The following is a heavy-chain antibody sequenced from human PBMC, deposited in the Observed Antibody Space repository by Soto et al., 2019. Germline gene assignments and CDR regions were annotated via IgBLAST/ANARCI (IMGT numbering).Heavy chain of an antibody. D-gene: IGHD3-22*01. Sequence: EVQLVESGGVLVQPGGSLRLSCAASGFTFSDAWMNWVRQAPGKGLEWVARIMYKNDAESTNYAAPVKGRFTISRHDSKNPLFLQMNSLKTEDAAIYYCTTDLPSSSAWANDFWGQGTLVTVSS. V-gene: IGHV3-15*07. CDR1: GFTFSDAW. CDR3: TTDLPSSSAWANDF. CDR2: IMYKNDAEST. J-gene: IGHJ4*02.